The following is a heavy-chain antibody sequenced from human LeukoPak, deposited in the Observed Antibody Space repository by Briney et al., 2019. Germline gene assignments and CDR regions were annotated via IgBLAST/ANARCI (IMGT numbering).Heavy chain of an antibody. V-gene: IGHV3-23*01. CDR2: IVGDGSST. D-gene: IGHD1-26*01. CDR3: AKDSIYGDGKWDIDY. CDR1: GFNFRVYA. Sequence: GGSLRLSCAASGFNFRVYAMSWVRLAPGKALEWVSGIVGDGSSTYADSVKGRFTISKDYSKNTLFLQMNSLSAEDTAMYYCAKDSIYGDGKWDIDYWGQGTLVTVSS. J-gene: IGHJ4*02.